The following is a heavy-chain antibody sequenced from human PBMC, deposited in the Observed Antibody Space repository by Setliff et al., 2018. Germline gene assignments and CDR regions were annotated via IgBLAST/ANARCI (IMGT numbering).Heavy chain of an antibody. Sequence: ASVKVSCKASGYSFSGYYTHWVRQAPGQGLEWMGIINPSGGYANYAQKFQGRVTMTRDTSTSTVYMELSSLRSEDTAVYYCARAPLESGYNYGQGHYFDYWGQGTLVTVSS. CDR3: ARAPLESGYNYGQGHYFDY. V-gene: IGHV1-46*01. CDR1: GYSFSGYY. CDR2: INPSGGYA. D-gene: IGHD5-18*01. J-gene: IGHJ4*02.